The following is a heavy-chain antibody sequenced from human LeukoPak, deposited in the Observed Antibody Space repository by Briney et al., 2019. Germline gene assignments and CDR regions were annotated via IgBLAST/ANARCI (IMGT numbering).Heavy chain of an antibody. V-gene: IGHV3-48*04. CDR1: GFTFSSYS. CDR3: ASIVYSGYDSNDF. J-gene: IGHJ4*02. D-gene: IGHD5-12*01. Sequence: GGSLRLSCAASGFTFSSYSMNWVRQAPGKGLEWVSYISSSSTTIYYADSLKGRFTISRDNAKNSLYLQMNSLRAEDTAVYYCASIVYSGYDSNDFWGQGTLVTVSS. CDR2: ISSSSTTI.